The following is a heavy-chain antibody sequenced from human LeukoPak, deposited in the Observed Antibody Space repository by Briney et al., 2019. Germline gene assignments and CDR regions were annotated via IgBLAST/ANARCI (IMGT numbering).Heavy chain of an antibody. V-gene: IGHV4-59*01. CDR3: AGSSWYGWFDP. CDR1: GGSISSYY. Sequence: PSETLSLTRTVSGGSISSYYWSWIRQPPGKGLEWIGYIYYSGSTNYNPSLKSRVTISVDTSKNQFSLKLSSVTAADTAVYYCAGSSWYGWFDPWGQGTLVTVSS. D-gene: IGHD6-13*01. J-gene: IGHJ5*02. CDR2: IYYSGST.